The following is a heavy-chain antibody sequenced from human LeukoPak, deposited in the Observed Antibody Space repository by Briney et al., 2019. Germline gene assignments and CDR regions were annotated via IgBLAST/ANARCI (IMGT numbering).Heavy chain of an antibody. V-gene: IGHV3-48*03. CDR1: GFTFDDYA. Sequence: GRSLRLSCAASGFTFDDYAMHWVRQAPGKGLEWVSYISRSGSTIYYADSVKGRFTISRDNAKNSLYLQMNSLRAEDTAVYYCARDPTYYDILTGPNWGQGTLVTVSS. CDR2: ISRSGSTI. J-gene: IGHJ4*02. CDR3: ARDPTYYDILTGPN. D-gene: IGHD3-9*01.